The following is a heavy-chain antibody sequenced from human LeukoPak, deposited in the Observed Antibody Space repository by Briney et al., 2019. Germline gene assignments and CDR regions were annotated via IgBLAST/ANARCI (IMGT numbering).Heavy chain of an antibody. Sequence: GGSLRLSCSASGFPFSSYAMSWVRQAPGKGLEWVSGISDSGGATYYADSVKGRLIISRDNSKNTQYLQMNSLRAEDTAIYYCADLGTTYYYDRSTYWGHGTLVTVSS. D-gene: IGHD3-22*01. V-gene: IGHV3-23*01. J-gene: IGHJ4*01. CDR2: ISDSGGAT. CDR1: GFPFSSYA. CDR3: ADLGTTYYYDRSTY.